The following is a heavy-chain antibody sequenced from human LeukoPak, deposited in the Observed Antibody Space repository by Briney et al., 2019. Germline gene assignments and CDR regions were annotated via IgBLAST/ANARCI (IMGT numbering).Heavy chain of an antibody. V-gene: IGHV3-30*18. D-gene: IGHD4-17*01. Sequence: PGGSLRLSCAASGFSFISYGMHWVRQAPGKGLEWVGVISDDGRRKDYADSVKGRFTISRDNSKDTLYLQMNSLRAEDTAVYYCAKRPADYGDYVSYFDYWGQATLVTVSS. CDR2: ISDDGRRK. CDR3: AKRPADYGDYVSYFDY. CDR1: GFSFISYG. J-gene: IGHJ4*02.